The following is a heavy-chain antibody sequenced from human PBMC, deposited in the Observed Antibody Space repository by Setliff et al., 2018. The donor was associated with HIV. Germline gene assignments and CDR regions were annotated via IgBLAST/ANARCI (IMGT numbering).Heavy chain of an antibody. D-gene: IGHD2-21*01. CDR3: GRGPRIVGASWAVIDY. CDR2: IYPSGST. V-gene: IGHV4-61*09. CDR1: GGSISSGSDY. Sequence: PSETLSLTCTVSGGSISSGSDYWSWIRQPAGKGLEWIGHIYPSGSTNYNPSLKSRVTISVDTSKNQISLNLTSLTTADTAVYYCGRGPRIVGASWAVIDYWGRGKPVTVSS. J-gene: IGHJ4*02.